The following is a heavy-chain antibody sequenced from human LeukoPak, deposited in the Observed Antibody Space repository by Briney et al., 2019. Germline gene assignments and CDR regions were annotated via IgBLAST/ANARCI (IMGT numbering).Heavy chain of an antibody. Sequence: GWSLRLSYAVSRFNFHRSWMRWVRPPTDKEQKGVANIKQDGIEKYYVDSVKGRFTIPRDNAKNSLYLQMNSLRAEDTAVYYCARDPLSSVVGATLWGQGTLVTVSS. CDR3: ARDPLSSVVGATL. J-gene: IGHJ4*02. CDR2: IKQDGIEK. CDR1: RFNFHRSW. D-gene: IGHD1-26*01. V-gene: IGHV3-7*01.